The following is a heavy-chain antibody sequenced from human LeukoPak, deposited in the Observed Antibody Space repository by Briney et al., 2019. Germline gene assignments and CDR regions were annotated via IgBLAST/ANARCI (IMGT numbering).Heavy chain of an antibody. J-gene: IGHJ6*02. CDR2: INHSGST. CDR3: ARQKNRGPLGGMDV. Sequence: PSETLSLTCAVYGGSFSGYYWGWIRQPPGKGLEWIGEINHSGSTNYNPSLKSRVTISVDTSKNQFSLKQSSVTAADTAVYYCARQKNRGPLGGMDVWGQGTTVTVSS. CDR1: GGSFSGYY. V-gene: IGHV4-34*01. D-gene: IGHD7-27*01.